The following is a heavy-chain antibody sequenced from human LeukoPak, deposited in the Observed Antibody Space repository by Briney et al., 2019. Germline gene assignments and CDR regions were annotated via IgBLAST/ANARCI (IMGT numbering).Heavy chain of an antibody. CDR3: ARVPPGGATDWFDP. CDR1: GGSISSGGYY. D-gene: IGHD1-26*01. Sequence: PSETLSLTCTVSGGSISSGGYYWTWIRQHPGKGLEWIGYIYYSGSTYYNPSLKSRVTISVDTSKNQFSLKLSSVTAADTAVYYCARVPPGGATDWFDPWGQGTLVTVSS. J-gene: IGHJ5*02. V-gene: IGHV4-31*03. CDR2: IYYSGST.